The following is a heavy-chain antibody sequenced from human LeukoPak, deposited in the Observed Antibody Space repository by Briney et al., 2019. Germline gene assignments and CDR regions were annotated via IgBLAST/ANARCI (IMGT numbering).Heavy chain of an antibody. CDR3: VSFYETY. J-gene: IGHJ4*02. D-gene: IGHD2/OR15-2a*01. CDR1: GFTFSSYW. V-gene: IGHV3-7*01. CDR2: INHNGNVN. Sequence: GGSLRLSCAASGFTFSSYWMNWARQAPGKGLEWVASINHNGNVNYYVDSVKGRFTISKDNAKNTVYLQMNSLRAEDTAVYYCVSFYETYRGRGTLVTVSS.